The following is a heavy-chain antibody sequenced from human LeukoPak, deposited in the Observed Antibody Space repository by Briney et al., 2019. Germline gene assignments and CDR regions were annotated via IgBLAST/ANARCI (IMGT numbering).Heavy chain of an antibody. CDR3: ARDRYYDSSGYGY. J-gene: IGHJ4*02. V-gene: IGHV3-21*01. CDR1: GFTFSSYS. D-gene: IGHD3-22*01. Sequence: GGSLRLSCAASGFTFSSYSMNWVRQAPGKGLEWVSSICSSSSYIYYADSVKGRFTISRDNAKNSLYLQMNSLRAEDTAVYYCARDRYYDSSGYGYWGQGTLVTVSS. CDR2: ICSSSSYI.